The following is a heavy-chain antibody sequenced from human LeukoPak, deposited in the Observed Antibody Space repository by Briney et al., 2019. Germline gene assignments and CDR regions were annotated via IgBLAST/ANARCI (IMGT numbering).Heavy chain of an antibody. D-gene: IGHD3-10*01. J-gene: IGHJ6*02. V-gene: IGHV3-11*01. CDR1: GFTFSDYY. Sequence: KAGGSLRLSCAASGFTFSDYYMSWIRQAPGKGLEWVSYISSSGSTIYYADSVKGRFTISRDNAKNSLYLQMNSLRAEDTAVYYCARDIVRGVINHYGMDVWGQGTTVTVSS. CDR2: ISSSGSTI. CDR3: ARDIVRGVINHYGMDV.